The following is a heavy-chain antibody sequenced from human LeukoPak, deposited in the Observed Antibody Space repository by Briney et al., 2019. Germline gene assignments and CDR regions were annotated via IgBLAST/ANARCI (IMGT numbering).Heavy chain of an antibody. CDR3: AHLAGLGDAVDI. Sequence: GGSLRLSCAASGFTFSSYAMHWVRQAPGKGLEWVAVISYDGSTKYYADSVKGRFTISRDNSKNTLYLQMNSLRAEDTAVYYCAHLAGLGDAVDIWGQGTMVTVSS. D-gene: IGHD7-27*01. J-gene: IGHJ3*02. CDR1: GFTFSSYA. V-gene: IGHV3-30-3*01. CDR2: ISYDGSTK.